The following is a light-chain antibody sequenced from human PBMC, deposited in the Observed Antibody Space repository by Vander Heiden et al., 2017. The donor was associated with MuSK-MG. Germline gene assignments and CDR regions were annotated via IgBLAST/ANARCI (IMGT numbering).Light chain of an antibody. Sequence: SYELPQPPPVSVSPGQTASITCSGDKLGDKYACWYQQKPGQSPVLVIYQDSKRPSGIPGRFSGSNSGNTATLTISGTQAMDEADYYCQAGDSSTAQVFGGGTKLTVL. CDR2: QDS. CDR3: QAGDSSTAQV. V-gene: IGLV3-1*01. CDR1: KLGDKY. J-gene: IGLJ2*01.